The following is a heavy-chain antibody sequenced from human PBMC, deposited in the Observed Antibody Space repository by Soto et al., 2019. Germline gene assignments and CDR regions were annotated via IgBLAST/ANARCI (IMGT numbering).Heavy chain of an antibody. J-gene: IGHJ4*02. Sequence: VASVKVSCKASGGTFSSYAISWVRQAPGQGLEWMGGIIPIFGTANYAQKFQGRVTITADESTSTAYMELSSLRSEDTAVYYCARLREVNLPSWGQGTLVTVSS. CDR1: GGTFSSYA. CDR3: ARLREVNLPS. CDR2: IIPIFGTA. V-gene: IGHV1-69*13.